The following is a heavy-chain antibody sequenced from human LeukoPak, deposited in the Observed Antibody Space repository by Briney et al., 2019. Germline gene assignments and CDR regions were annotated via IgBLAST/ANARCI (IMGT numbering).Heavy chain of an antibody. CDR1: GFTFSGSA. CDR2: IRSKANSYAT. D-gene: IGHD1-26*01. J-gene: IGHJ6*02. CDR3: ARYSGSYEVNYYYYYGMDV. V-gene: IGHV3-73*01. Sequence: GGSLRLSCAASGFTFSGSAMHWVRQASGKGLEWVGRIRSKANSYATAYAASVKGRFTISRDDSKNTAYLQMNSLKTEDTAVYYCARYSGSYEVNYYYYYGMDVWGQGTTVTVSS.